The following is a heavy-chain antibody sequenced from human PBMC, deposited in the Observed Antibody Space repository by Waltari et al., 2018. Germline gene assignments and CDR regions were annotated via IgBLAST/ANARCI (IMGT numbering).Heavy chain of an antibody. V-gene: IGHV3-74*01. CDR1: GPTFRSYW. J-gene: IGHJ6*02. CDR2: SKSDGGGT. Sequence: EMQLVESGGGLVQPGGSLRLSCAASGPTFRSYWMHWVRQAPGKGLVWVSRSKSDGGGTTYADSVRGRFTTSRDNAKNTLFLQMNSLRGEDTAVYYCASHRPGGLGMDVWGQGTTVIVSS. CDR3: ASHRPGGLGMDV.